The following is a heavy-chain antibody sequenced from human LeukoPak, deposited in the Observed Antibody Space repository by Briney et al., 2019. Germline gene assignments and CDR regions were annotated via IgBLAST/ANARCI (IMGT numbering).Heavy chain of an antibody. Sequence: GGSLRLSCAASGFTFSSYAMSWVRQAPGKGLEWVSVTYSDGNKNYADSVKGRFTISRDNSKNTVYLQMNSLRVEDTAMYYCADSSWDYWGQGTLVTVSS. D-gene: IGHD6-13*01. CDR3: ADSSWDY. CDR2: TYSDGNK. V-gene: IGHV3-66*01. J-gene: IGHJ4*02. CDR1: GFTFSSYA.